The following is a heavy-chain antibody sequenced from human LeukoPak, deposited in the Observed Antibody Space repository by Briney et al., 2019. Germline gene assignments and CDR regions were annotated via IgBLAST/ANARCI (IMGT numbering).Heavy chain of an antibody. Sequence: GGSLRLSCAASGFTSSSYVMNWVRQAPGKGLEWVSSISSSSSYIYYADSVKGRFTISRDNAKNSLYLQMNSLRAEDTAVYYCARPPMVGANGWFDPWGQGTLVTVSS. J-gene: IGHJ5*02. CDR3: ARPPMVGANGWFDP. V-gene: IGHV3-21*01. D-gene: IGHD1-26*01. CDR2: ISSSSSYI. CDR1: GFTSSSYV.